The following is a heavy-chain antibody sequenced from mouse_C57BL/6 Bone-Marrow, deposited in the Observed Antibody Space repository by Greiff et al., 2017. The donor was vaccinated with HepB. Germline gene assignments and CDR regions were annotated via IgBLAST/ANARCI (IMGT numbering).Heavy chain of an antibody. V-gene: IGHV5-6*01. D-gene: IGHD2-4*01. J-gene: IGHJ3*01. CDR2: ISSGGSYT. Sequence: EVQLVESGGDLVKPGGSLKLSCAASGFTFSSYGMSWVRQTPDKRLEWVATISSGGSYTYYPDSVKGRFTISRDNAKNTLYLQMSSLKSEDTAMYYCARQGLRRSFAYWGQGTLVTVSA. CDR1: GFTFSSYG. CDR3: ARQGLRRSFAY.